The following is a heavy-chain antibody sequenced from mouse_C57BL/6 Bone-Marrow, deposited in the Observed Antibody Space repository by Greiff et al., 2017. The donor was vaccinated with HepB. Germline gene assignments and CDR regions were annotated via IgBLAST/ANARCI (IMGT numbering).Heavy chain of an antibody. CDR3: ASRGDCDGYYVAMDY. Sequence: VQLQQSGPELVKPGASVKISCKASGYSFTGYYMHWVKQSHGNILDWIGYIYPYNGVSSYNQKFKGKATLTVDKSSSTAYMELRSLTSEDSAVYYCASRGDCDGYYVAMDYWGQGTSVTVSS. CDR2: IYPYNGVS. J-gene: IGHJ4*01. CDR1: GYSFTGYY. V-gene: IGHV1-31*01. D-gene: IGHD2-3*01.